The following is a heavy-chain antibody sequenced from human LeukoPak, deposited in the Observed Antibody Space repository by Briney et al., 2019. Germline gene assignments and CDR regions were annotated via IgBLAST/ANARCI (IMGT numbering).Heavy chain of an antibody. V-gene: IGHV4-4*07. Sequence: SETLSLTCTVSGGSISSYYWSWIRQPAGKGLEWIGRIYTSGSTNCNPSLKSRVTISVDTSKNQFSLKLSSVTAADTAVYYCARVRTYYDILTGYSDNAFDIWGQGTMVTVSS. CDR1: GGSISSYY. D-gene: IGHD3-9*01. CDR2: IYTSGST. CDR3: ARVRTYYDILTGYSDNAFDI. J-gene: IGHJ3*02.